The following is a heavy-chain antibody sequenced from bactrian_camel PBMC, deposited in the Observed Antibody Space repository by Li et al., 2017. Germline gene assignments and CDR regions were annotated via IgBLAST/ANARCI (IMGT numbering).Heavy chain of an antibody. D-gene: IGHD1*01. CDR2: VDRAGSS. CDR1: GIDIVNFC. J-gene: IGHJ4*01. CDR3: VTDRRPHCTINYWQRTSPPH. Sequence: QVQLVESGGGSVQAGGSLRLECAPGIDIVNFCVGWFRQAPGKEREGVASVDRAGSSSYADFVKGRFTISRSNAKNTLALQMNNLISEDTAVYYRVTDRRPHCTINYWQRTSPPHWGQGTQVTVS. V-gene: IGHV3S55*01.